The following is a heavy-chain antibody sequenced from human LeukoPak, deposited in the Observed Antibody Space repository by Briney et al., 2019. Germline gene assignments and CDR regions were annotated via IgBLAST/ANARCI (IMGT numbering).Heavy chain of an antibody. CDR3: AREGSGYPY. J-gene: IGHJ4*02. Sequence: GASVKVSCKASGYSFTGYYMHWVRQAPGQGLEWMGWINPNSGGTNYAQKFQGRVTMTRDTSISTAYMEVSRLTSDDTAVFCCAREGSGYPYWGQGTLVTVSS. D-gene: IGHD5-12*01. V-gene: IGHV1-2*02. CDR2: INPNSGGT. CDR1: GYSFTGYY.